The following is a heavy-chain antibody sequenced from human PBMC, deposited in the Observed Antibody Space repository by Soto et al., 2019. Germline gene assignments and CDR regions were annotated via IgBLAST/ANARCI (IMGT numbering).Heavy chain of an antibody. CDR2: VYYTGST. V-gene: IGHV4-59*01. CDR1: GGSISGSY. Sequence: PSETLSLTCSVSGGSISGSYWSLIRQSPGKGLEWLGYVYYTGSTNYSPSLRSRVSISVDTSKNEFSLRLSSVTAADTAVYFCARSVAVSGAHLDSCGQGTQVTVSS. CDR3: ARSVAVSGAHLDS. D-gene: IGHD3-10*01. J-gene: IGHJ4*02.